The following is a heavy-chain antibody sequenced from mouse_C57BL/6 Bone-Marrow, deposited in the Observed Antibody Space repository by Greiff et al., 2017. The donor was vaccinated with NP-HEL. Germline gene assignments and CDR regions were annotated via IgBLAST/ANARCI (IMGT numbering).Heavy chain of an antibody. Sequence: EVHLVESGGGLVQPGGSLKLSCAASGFTFSDYYMYWVRQTPEKRLEWVAYISNGGGSTYYPDTVKGRFTISRDNAKNTLYLQMSRLKSEDTAMYYCARECLIRPFYAMDYWGQGTSVTVSS. CDR2: ISNGGGST. CDR1: GFTFSDYY. V-gene: IGHV5-12*01. CDR3: ARECLIRPFYAMDY. J-gene: IGHJ4*01. D-gene: IGHD2-4*01.